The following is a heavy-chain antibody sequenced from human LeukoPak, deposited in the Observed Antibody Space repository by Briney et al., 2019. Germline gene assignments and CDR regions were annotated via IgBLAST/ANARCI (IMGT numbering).Heavy chain of an antibody. D-gene: IGHD3-22*01. CDR1: GFTVSNNY. CDR3: ARGTHSSGYYFPPYFDY. V-gene: IGHV3-66*01. CDR2: LYSGGST. J-gene: IGHJ4*02. Sequence: GGSLRLSCAASGFTVSNNYMNWVRQAPGKGLEWVSVLYSGGSTFYTDSVKGRFTISRDNSKNTLYLQMNNLRAEDTAVYYCARGTHSSGYYFPPYFDYWGQGTLVTVSS.